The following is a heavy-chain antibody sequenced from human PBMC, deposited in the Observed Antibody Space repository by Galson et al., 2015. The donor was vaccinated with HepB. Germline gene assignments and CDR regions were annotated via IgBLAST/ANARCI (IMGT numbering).Heavy chain of an antibody. J-gene: IGHJ3*02. CDR1: GFTFSSYA. CDR3: AKSLDSSGWYQGGAFDI. D-gene: IGHD6-19*01. CDR2: ISGSGGST. V-gene: IGHV3-23*01. Sequence: SLRLSCAASGFTFSSYAMSWVRQAPGKGLEWVSAISGSGGSTYYADSVKGRFTISRDNSKNTLYLQMNSLRAEDTAVYYCAKSLDSSGWYQGGAFDIWGQGTMVTVSS.